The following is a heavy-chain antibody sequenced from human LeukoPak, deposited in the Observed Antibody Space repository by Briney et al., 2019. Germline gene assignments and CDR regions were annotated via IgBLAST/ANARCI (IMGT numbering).Heavy chain of an antibody. V-gene: IGHV1-69*04. J-gene: IGHJ4*02. D-gene: IGHD6-13*01. CDR2: IIPILGIT. CDR3: AAGVVAAAGTGVDD. Sequence: ASVKVPCKASGGTFSSYAISWVRQAPGQGLEWMGRIIPILGITNYAQKFQGRVTITADKSTSTAYMELSSLRSEDTAVYYCAAGVVAAAGTGVDDWGQGTLLTVGS. CDR1: GGTFSSYA.